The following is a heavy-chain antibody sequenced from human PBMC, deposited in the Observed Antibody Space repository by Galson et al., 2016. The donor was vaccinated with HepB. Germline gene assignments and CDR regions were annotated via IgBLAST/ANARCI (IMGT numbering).Heavy chain of an antibody. CDR2: IIPMCGTA. J-gene: IGHJ4*02. CDR3: ARVFSNQPFDY. V-gene: IGHV1-69*13. CDR1: GVTFSTDG. D-gene: IGHD4-11*01. Sequence: SVKVSCKASGVTFSTDGISWVRQAPGQGLEWMGGIIPMCGTAYDGEKFQDRLTITADEFTNTAYMELSIQRIEDTAVYYCARVFSNQPFDYWGQGTLVTVSS.